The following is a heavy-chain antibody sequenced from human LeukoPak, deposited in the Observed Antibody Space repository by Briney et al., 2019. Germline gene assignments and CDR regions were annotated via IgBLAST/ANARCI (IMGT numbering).Heavy chain of an antibody. CDR1: GGSFSGYS. J-gene: IGHJ6*03. CDR2: INHSGST. V-gene: IGHV4-34*01. Sequence: KASETLSLTCAVYGGSFSGYSWTWIRQPPGKGLEWIGEINHSGSTNYNPSLKSRVTISVDTSKNQFSLKLSSVTAADTAVYYCAREARTRFPSIKKYYYMDVWGKGTTVTVSS. CDR3: AREARTRFPSIKKYYYMDV. D-gene: IGHD6-6*01.